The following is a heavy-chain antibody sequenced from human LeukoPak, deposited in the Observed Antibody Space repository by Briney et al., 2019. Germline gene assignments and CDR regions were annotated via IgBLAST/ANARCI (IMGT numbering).Heavy chain of an antibody. CDR2: IYPDDSDT. D-gene: IGHD3-22*01. CDR3: ARHGRYSSGSRWFGP. CDR1: GYSFTSYW. V-gene: IGHV5-51*01. J-gene: IGHJ5*02. Sequence: PGESLKISCKGSGYSFTSYWIAWVRQMPGKGLEWMGIIYPDDSDTRYSPSFQGQVTISADKSISTAYLQWSSLKASDTAMYYCARHGRYSSGSRWFGPWGQGTLVTVSS.